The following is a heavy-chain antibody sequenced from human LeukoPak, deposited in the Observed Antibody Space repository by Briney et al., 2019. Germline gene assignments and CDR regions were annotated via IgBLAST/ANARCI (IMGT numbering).Heavy chain of an antibody. D-gene: IGHD6-13*01. J-gene: IGHJ6*02. CDR2: IHWNDGK. CDR3: AHSGLAAAGGLDYYYYYGMDV. CDR1: GFSLSTTGVG. Sequence: SGPPLVNPTQTLTLTCPFSGFSLSTTGVGVGWIRQPPGKALEWLALIHWNDGKRYSPSLKSRLTITKDTSKNQVVLTMTNMDPVDTATYYCAHSGLAAAGGLDYYYYYGMDVWGQGTTVTVSS. V-gene: IGHV2-5*01.